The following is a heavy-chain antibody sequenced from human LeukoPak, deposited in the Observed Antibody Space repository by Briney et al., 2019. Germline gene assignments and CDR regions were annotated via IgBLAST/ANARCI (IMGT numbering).Heavy chain of an antibody. CDR3: ARVQLDSSGYYGLWFDY. CDR2: IYYSGSP. J-gene: IGHJ4*02. Sequence: PSETLSLTCTVSGGSISSYYWSWIRQPPGKGLEWIGYIYYSGSPNYNPSLKSRVTISVDPSKNQFSLKLSSVTAADTAVYYCARVQLDSSGYYGLWFDYWGQGTLVTVSS. D-gene: IGHD3-22*01. V-gene: IGHV4-59*01. CDR1: GGSISSYY.